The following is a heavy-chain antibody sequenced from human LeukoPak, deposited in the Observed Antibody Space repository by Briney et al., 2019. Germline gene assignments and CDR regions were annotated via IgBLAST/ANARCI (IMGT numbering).Heavy chain of an antibody. CDR2: IIPILGIA. V-gene: IGHV1-69*04. Sequence: GSSVTVSCKASGGTFSSYAISWVRQAPGQGLEWMGRIIPILGIANYAQKFQGRVTITADESTSTAYMELSSLRSEDTAVYYCARGYPPFINSRGWFDPWGQGTLVTVSS. CDR1: GGTFSSYA. CDR3: ARGYPPFINSRGWFDP. D-gene: IGHD3-10*01. J-gene: IGHJ5*02.